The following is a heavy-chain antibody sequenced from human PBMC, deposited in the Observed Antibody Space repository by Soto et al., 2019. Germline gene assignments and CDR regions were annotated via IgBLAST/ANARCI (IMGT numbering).Heavy chain of an antibody. J-gene: IGHJ6*02. CDR2: IIPIFGTA. V-gene: IGHV1-69*01. D-gene: IGHD3-9*01. CDR3: ASSNYDILNDYYYGMDV. Sequence: QVQLVQSGAEVKKPGSSVKVSCKASGGTFSSYAISWVRQAPGQGLEWMGGIIPIFGTANYAQKFQGRVTITADESTSTAYMELSSLRSEDTAVYYCASSNYDILNDYYYGMDVWGQGTTVTVSS. CDR1: GGTFSSYA.